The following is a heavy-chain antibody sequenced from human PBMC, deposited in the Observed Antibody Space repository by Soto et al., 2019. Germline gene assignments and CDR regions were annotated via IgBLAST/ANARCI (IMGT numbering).Heavy chain of an antibody. Sequence: GSLRLSCAASGFTFSSYAMHWVRQAPGKGLEWVAVISYDESNKYYADSVKGRFTISRDNSKNTLYLQMNSLRFEDTAVYYCARSQMERRRYGMDVWGQGATVTVSS. J-gene: IGHJ6*02. CDR1: GFTFSSYA. V-gene: IGHV3-30-3*01. CDR3: ARSQMERRRYGMDV. CDR2: ISYDESNK. D-gene: IGHD1-1*01.